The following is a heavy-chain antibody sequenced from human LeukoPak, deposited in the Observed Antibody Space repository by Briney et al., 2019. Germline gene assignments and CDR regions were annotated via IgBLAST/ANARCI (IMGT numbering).Heavy chain of an antibody. Sequence: ASVKVSCKASGYTFTSYGISWVRQAPGQGLEWMGWISAYNGNTNYAQKLQGRVTMTTDTSTSTAYMGLRSLRSDDTAVYYCARRDYYGSGSYLGFDYWGQGTLVTVSS. D-gene: IGHD3-10*01. CDR3: ARRDYYGSGSYLGFDY. V-gene: IGHV1-18*01. CDR1: GYTFTSYG. J-gene: IGHJ4*02. CDR2: ISAYNGNT.